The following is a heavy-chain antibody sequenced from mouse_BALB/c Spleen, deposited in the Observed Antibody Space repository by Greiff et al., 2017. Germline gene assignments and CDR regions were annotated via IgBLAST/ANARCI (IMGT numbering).Heavy chain of an antibody. CDR1: GYAFTNYL. J-gene: IGHJ3*01. Sequence: VQLQQSGAELVRPGTSVKVSCKASGYAFTNYLIEWVKQRPGQGLEWIGVINPGSGGTNYNEKFKGKATLTADKSSSTAYMQLSSLTSDDSAVYFCAREGYYGSSLFAYWGQGTLVTVSA. V-gene: IGHV1-54*01. CDR3: AREGYYGSSLFAY. D-gene: IGHD1-1*01. CDR2: INPGSGGT.